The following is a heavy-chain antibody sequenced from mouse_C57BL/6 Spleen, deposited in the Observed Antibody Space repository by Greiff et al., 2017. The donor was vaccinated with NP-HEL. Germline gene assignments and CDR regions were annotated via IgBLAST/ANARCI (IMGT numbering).Heavy chain of an antibody. CDR2: LSSGSSTI. CDR3: ARAKDDYYAMDY. Sequence: EVHLVESGGGLVKPGGSLKLSCAASGFTFSDYGMHWVRQAPETGLEWVAYLSSGSSTIYSADTVKGRFTISRDNAKNTLFLQMTSLRSEDTAMYYCARAKDDYYAMDYWGQGTSVTVSS. CDR1: GFTFSDYG. V-gene: IGHV5-17*01. J-gene: IGHJ4*01.